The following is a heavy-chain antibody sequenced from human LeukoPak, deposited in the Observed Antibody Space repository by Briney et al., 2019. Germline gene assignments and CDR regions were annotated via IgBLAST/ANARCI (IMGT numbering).Heavy chain of an antibody. CDR2: IYFSGST. V-gene: IGHV4-39*07. Sequence: PSETLSLTCTVSGGSIRTTSYYWGWIRQSPGREPEWIGSIYFSGSTYYNPSLESRVTISVYTSNNQFSLRLSSVTAADTAVYYCARGGSYWDYWGQGTLVTVSS. J-gene: IGHJ4*02. D-gene: IGHD3-10*01. CDR3: ARGGSYWDY. CDR1: GGSIRTTSYY.